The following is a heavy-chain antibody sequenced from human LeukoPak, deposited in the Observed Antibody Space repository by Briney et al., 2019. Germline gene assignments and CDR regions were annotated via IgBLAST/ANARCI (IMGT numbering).Heavy chain of an antibody. Sequence: ASVKVSCKASGYTFTDYYMHWVRQAPGQGLEWMGWINPNSGGTKYAQKFQGRVTMTRDTSISTAYMELSRLRSDDTAVYYCARLAPERYCGGDCYSDYWGQGTLVTVSS. J-gene: IGHJ4*02. CDR2: INPNSGGT. D-gene: IGHD2-21*02. CDR1: GYTFTDYY. CDR3: ARLAPERYCGGDCYSDY. V-gene: IGHV1-2*02.